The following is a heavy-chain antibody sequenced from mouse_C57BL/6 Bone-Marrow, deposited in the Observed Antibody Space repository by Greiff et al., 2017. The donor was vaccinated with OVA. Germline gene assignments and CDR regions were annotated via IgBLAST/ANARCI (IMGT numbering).Heavy chain of an antibody. Sequence: QVQLQQSGAELVRPGSSVKLSCKASGYTFTSYWMHWVKQRPIQGLEWIGNIDPSDSETHYNQKFKDKATLTVDKSSSTAYMQLSSLTSEDSAVYYCARGPATVVPRGYGGQGTTLTVSS. D-gene: IGHD1-1*01. CDR2: IDPSDSET. J-gene: IGHJ2*01. V-gene: IGHV1-52*01. CDR3: ARGPATVVPRGY. CDR1: GYTFTSYW.